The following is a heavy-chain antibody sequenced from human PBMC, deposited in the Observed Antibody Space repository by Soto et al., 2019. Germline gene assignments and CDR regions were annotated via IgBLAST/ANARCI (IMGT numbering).Heavy chain of an antibody. V-gene: IGHV3-30*18. CDR3: AKDWLSYYYDSSGYPGRYYYGMDV. CDR1: GFTFSSYG. Sequence: GESLKISCAASGFTFSSYGMHWVRQAPGKGLEWVAVISYDGSNKYYADSVKGRFTISRDNSKNTLYLQMNSLRAEDTAVYYCAKDWLSYYYDSSGYPGRYYYGMDVWGQGTTVTVSS. D-gene: IGHD3-22*01. J-gene: IGHJ6*02. CDR2: ISYDGSNK.